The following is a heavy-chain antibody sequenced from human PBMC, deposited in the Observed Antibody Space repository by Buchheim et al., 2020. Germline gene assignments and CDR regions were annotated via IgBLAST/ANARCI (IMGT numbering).Heavy chain of an antibody. CDR3: GSLAGCSGGSCYSDADWFDP. J-gene: IGHJ5*02. Sequence: EVQLVGSGGGLVQPGGSLRLSCAASGFTFSSYEMNWVRQAPGKGLEWVSYISSSGSTIYYADSVKGRFTISRDNAKNSLYLQMNSLRAEDTAVYYCGSLAGCSGGSCYSDADWFDPWGQGTL. D-gene: IGHD2-15*01. V-gene: IGHV3-48*03. CDR2: ISSSGSTI. CDR1: GFTFSSYE.